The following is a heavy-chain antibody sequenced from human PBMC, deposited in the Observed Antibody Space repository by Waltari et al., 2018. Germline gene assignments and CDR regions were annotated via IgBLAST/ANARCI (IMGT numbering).Heavy chain of an antibody. CDR1: GFPFSNYA. CDR2: ISGSGDSV. Sequence: EVKLLQSGGDLVPPGGSLRLSCAASGFPFSNYAMDWVRQAPGEGLEWVSSISGSGDSVDSADSVKGRFTTSRDNSKNIMYLQMNSLRVEDTALYYCEVSSSSFGNYWGQGALVTVSS. V-gene: IGHV3-23*01. CDR3: EVSSSSFGNY. J-gene: IGHJ4*02. D-gene: IGHD6-6*01.